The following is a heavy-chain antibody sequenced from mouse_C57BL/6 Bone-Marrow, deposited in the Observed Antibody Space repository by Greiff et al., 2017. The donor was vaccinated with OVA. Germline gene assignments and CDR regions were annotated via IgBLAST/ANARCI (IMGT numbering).Heavy chain of an antibody. CDR2: IDPETGGT. CDR3: TRGYSNYYAMDY. V-gene: IGHV1-15*01. J-gene: IGHJ4*01. D-gene: IGHD2-5*01. Sequence: QVHVKQSGAELVRPGASVTLSCKASGYTFTDYEMHWVKQTPVHGLEWIGAIDPETGGTAYNQKFKGQALLTADKSSSTAYMELRSLTSEDSAVYYCTRGYSNYYAMDYWGQGTSVTVSS. CDR1: GYTFTDYE.